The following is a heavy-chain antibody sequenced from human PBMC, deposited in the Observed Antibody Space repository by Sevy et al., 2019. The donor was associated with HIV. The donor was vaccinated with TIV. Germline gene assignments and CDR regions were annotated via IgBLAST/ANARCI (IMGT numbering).Heavy chain of an antibody. V-gene: IGHV3-30-3*01. D-gene: IGHD6-19*01. J-gene: IGHJ2*01. Sequence: GGSLRLSCAASGFNFRGFAMHWIRQAPGKGLEWVTAISHIEDDQYYAGSVRGRFSVSRDNSQNTLYLQMSSLTTGDTAVYYCARGVPVAGYIPRLNWYFDLWGRGTLVTVSS. CDR2: ISHIEDDQ. CDR1: GFNFRGFA. CDR3: ARGVPVAGYIPRLNWYFDL.